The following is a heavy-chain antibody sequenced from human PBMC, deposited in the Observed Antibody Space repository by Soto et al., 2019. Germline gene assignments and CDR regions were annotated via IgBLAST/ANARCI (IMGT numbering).Heavy chain of an antibody. CDR2: IIPVFGTT. CDR3: ARGGSPYVWFNEF. Sequence: QEQLVQSGPEVKKPGSSVKVSCKDSGGLFSSFVISWVRQAPGQGLEWLGGIIPVFGTTNYAEKFQDRVTITADESTSTAYMELSSLRSGDTAMYYCARGGSPYVWFNEFWGQGTLVTVSS. J-gene: IGHJ4*02. CDR1: GGLFSSFV. V-gene: IGHV1-69*01. D-gene: IGHD3-16*01.